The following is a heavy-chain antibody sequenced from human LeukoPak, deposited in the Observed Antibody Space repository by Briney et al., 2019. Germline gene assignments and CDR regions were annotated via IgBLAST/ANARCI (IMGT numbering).Heavy chain of an antibody. J-gene: IGHJ5*02. D-gene: IGHD6-19*01. Sequence: PGGSLRLSCAASGFTFSSYGMSWVRQAPGKGLEWVSGISGSGSDGSTYYADSVKGRFTISRDNSKNTLYLQMNSLRAEDTAVYYCAKLRAVAAWGQGTLVTVSS. V-gene: IGHV3-23*01. CDR2: ISGSGSDGST. CDR3: AKLRAVAA. CDR1: GFTFSSYG.